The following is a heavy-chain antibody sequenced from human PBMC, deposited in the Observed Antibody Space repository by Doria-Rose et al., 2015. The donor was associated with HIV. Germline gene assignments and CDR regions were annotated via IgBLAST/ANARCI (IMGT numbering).Heavy chain of an antibody. V-gene: IGHV4-34*01. D-gene: IGHD3-10*01. CDR1: GGSFINYY. CDR3: ARSFTMVQGVTNWFDP. J-gene: IGHJ5*02. CDR2: INHSGST. Sequence: SETLSLHCAVYGGSFINYYWTWIRQPPGKGLEWIGEINHSGSTNYNPSLKSRVTISVDTSKNQFSLKLSSVTAADMAVYYCARSFTMVQGVTNWFDPWGQGTRGTGSS.